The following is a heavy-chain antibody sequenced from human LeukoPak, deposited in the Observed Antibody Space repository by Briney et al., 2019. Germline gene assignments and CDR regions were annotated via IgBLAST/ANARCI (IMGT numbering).Heavy chain of an antibody. J-gene: IGHJ3*02. CDR1: GYTFTTYD. D-gene: IGHD7-27*01. V-gene: IGHV1-8*01. Sequence: GASVKVSCKASGYTFTTYDINWVRQATGRGLEWLGYLNPNSGDTGYAQKFQGRVTMTRSTSISTAYMELSSLRSEDTAMYYCARVLAGGAFDIWGQGTMVTVSS. CDR3: ARVLAGGAFDI. CDR2: LNPNSGDT.